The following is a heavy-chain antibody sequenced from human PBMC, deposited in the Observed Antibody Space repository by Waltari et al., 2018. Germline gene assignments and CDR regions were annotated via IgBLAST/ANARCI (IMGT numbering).Heavy chain of an antibody. CDR2: IYYSGST. J-gene: IGHJ4*02. Sequence: QVQLQESGPGLVKPSETLSLTCTVSGGSISSHYWSWIRQPPGKGLEWIGYIYYSGSTNYNPSLKSRGTISVDTSKNQFSLKLSSVTAADTAVYYCARGAIGSSWYVWGQGTLVTVSS. CDR1: GGSISSHY. D-gene: IGHD6-13*01. CDR3: ARGAIGSSWYV. V-gene: IGHV4-59*11.